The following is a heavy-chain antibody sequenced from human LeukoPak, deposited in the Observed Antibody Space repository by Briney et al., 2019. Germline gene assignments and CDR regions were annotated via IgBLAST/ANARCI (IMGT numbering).Heavy chain of an antibody. Sequence: SETLSLTCTVSGGSISSYYWSWIRQPPGPGLGRMGDICYSGSASYNPSLTRRVTISVDTSKNQFSLKLTSVTAADTAVYYCARWYSSSWYLNWFDPWGQGTLVTVSS. CDR1: GGSISSYY. D-gene: IGHD6-13*01. V-gene: IGHV4-59*08. CDR3: ARWYSSSWYLNWFDP. CDR2: ICYSGSA. J-gene: IGHJ5*02.